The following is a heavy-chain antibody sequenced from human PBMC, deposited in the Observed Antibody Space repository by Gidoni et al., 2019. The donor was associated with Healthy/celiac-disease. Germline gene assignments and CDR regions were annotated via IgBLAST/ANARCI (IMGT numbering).Heavy chain of an antibody. J-gene: IGHJ6*03. D-gene: IGHD3-3*01. Sequence: MVKPSQTLSLTCTASGGSISSGRYYWSWIRQPAGKGLEWIGRIYTSGSTNYNPSLKSRVTMSVDTSKNQFSLKLSSVTAADTAVYYCARDRSRYDAYYYYYYMDVWGKGTTVTVSS. CDR1: GGSISSGRYY. CDR2: IYTSGST. V-gene: IGHV4-61*02. CDR3: ARDRSRYDAYYYYYYMDV.